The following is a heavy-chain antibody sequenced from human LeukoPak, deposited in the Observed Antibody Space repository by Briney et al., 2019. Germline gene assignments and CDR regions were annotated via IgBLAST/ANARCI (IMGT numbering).Heavy chain of an antibody. CDR3: ARSTDLVGAPDY. CDR1: GFTFSSYA. D-gene: IGHD1-26*01. Sequence: PGGSLRLSCAASGFTFSSYAMSWVRQAPGKGLEWVSAISGSGGSTYYADSVKGRFTISRDNSKNTLYLQMNSLRAEDTAVYYCARSTDLVGAPDYWGQGTLVTVSS. CDR2: ISGSGGST. J-gene: IGHJ4*02. V-gene: IGHV3-23*01.